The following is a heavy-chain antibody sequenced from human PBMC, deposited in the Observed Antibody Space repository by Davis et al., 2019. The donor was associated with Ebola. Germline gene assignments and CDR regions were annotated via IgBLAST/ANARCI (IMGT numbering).Heavy chain of an antibody. V-gene: IGHV1-2*02. D-gene: IGHD1-20*01. CDR3: TRRITGTQGWGAFDI. CDR1: GYTFTGYY. Sequence: ASVKVSCKASGYTFTGYYMHWVRQAPGQGLEWMGWINPNSGGTNYAQKFQGRVTMTRDTSISTAYMELSRLRSDDTAVYYCTRRITGTQGWGAFDIWGQGTMVTVSS. CDR2: INPNSGGT. J-gene: IGHJ3*02.